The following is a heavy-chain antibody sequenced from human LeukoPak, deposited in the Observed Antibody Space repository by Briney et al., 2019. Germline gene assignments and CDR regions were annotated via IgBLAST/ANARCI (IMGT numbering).Heavy chain of an antibody. CDR2: IYHSGST. J-gene: IGHJ6*02. D-gene: IGHD3-10*01. Sequence: SQTLSLTCTVSGGSISSGGYYWSWIRQPPGKGLEWIGYIYHSGSTYYNPSLKSRVTISVDTSKNQFSLKLSSVTAADTAVYYCARREYYYGSGTHYGMDVWGQGTTVTVSS. V-gene: IGHV4-30-2*01. CDR3: ARREYYYGSGTHYGMDV. CDR1: GGSISSGGYY.